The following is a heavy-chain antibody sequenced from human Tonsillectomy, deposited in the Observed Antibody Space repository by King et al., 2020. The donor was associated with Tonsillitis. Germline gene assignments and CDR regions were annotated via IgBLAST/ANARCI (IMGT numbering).Heavy chain of an antibody. J-gene: IGHJ4*02. D-gene: IGHD3-16*01. Sequence: VQLVESGGDLVQPGRSLRLSCAGSGFTFADYTMNWFRQAPGKGLEGVAFIRSRTSGGTTDYAASVKGRFTVSRDDSKSVVYLQMTGLKTEDTAVYYCSKGGIGTVLDYWGQGTLLTVSS. CDR3: SKGGIGTVLDY. CDR1: GFTFADYT. V-gene: IGHV3-49*03. CDR2: IRSRTSGGTT.